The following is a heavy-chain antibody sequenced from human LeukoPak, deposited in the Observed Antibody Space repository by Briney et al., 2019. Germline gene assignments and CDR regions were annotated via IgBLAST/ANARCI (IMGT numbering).Heavy chain of an antibody. V-gene: IGHV1-18*01. Sequence: ASVKVSCKSSGYTFTSYGISWVRQAPGQALEWIGWISAYNGNTNYAQKLQGRVTMTTDTSTSTAYMELSRLTSDDTAVYYCARGNFYDNKGYSPELRYWGQGTLVTVSS. D-gene: IGHD3-10*01. CDR2: ISAYNGNT. CDR1: GYTFTSYG. CDR3: ARGNFYDNKGYSPELRY. J-gene: IGHJ4*02.